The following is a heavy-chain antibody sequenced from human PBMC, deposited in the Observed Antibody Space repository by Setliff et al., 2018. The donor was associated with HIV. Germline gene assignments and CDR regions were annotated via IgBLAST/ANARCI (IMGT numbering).Heavy chain of an antibody. J-gene: IGHJ3*01. CDR2: IYPGDSDT. V-gene: IGHV5-51*01. Sequence: GESLKISCKASGYTFTDYWIAWVRQMPGKGLEWMGIIYPGDSDTRYSPSFQGQVTISADKSISTAYLQWSSLEASDTAMYYCARRDGRSMNAFQIWGPGTVVTVSS. CDR1: GYTFTDYW. CDR3: ARRDGRSMNAFQI. D-gene: IGHD6-13*01.